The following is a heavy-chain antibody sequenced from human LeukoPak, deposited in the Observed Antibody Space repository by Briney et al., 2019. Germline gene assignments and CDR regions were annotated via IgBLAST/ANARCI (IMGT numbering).Heavy chain of an antibody. CDR1: GYTFTGYY. J-gene: IGHJ4*02. V-gene: IGHV1-2*02. Sequence: ASMKVSCKASGYTFTGYYMHWVRQAPGQGLEWMGWINPNSGGTNFAQRFQGRVTMTRDTSISTAYMELSRLRSDDTAMYYCARPNYYDSSGYYDYWGQGNLVTVSS. CDR2: INPNSGGT. CDR3: ARPNYYDSSGYYDY. D-gene: IGHD3-22*01.